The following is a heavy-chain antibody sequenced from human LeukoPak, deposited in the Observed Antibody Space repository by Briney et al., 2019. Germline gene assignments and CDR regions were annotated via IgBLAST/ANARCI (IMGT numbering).Heavy chain of an antibody. Sequence: PGGSLRLSCAASGFTFDDYAMQWVRHAPGKGLEWVSGISWNSGRIAYADSVKGRFTTSRDNSKNSLYLQMNSLRAEDTALYYCAKDKGSVTTGAFDIWGQGTMVTVSS. V-gene: IGHV3-9*01. CDR3: AKDKGSVTTGAFDI. J-gene: IGHJ3*02. D-gene: IGHD4-11*01. CDR1: GFTFDDYA. CDR2: ISWNSGRI.